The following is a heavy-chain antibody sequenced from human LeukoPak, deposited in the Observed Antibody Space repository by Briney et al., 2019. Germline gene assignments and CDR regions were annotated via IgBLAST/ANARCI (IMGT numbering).Heavy chain of an antibody. CDR1: GFTFSSYG. Sequence: GGSLRLSFAASGFTFSSYGMSWVRQAPGKGLEWVAVISYDGSNKNYADSVKGRFTISGDNSKNTLYLQMNSLRAEDTSVYYCARSPGILGTNYFDYWGQGTLVTVSS. CDR3: ARSPGILGTNYFDY. CDR2: ISYDGSNK. J-gene: IGHJ4*02. D-gene: IGHD1-26*01. V-gene: IGHV3-30*03.